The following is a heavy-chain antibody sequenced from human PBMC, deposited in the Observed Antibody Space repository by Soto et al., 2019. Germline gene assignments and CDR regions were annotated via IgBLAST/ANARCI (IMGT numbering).Heavy chain of an antibody. Sequence: SLRLSCAASGFDFRAYGMHWVRQAPGKGLEWVAVILYDGSNEKYGDSVKGRFTISRDNAKTTLYLQMNSLRAEDSAVYYCATDPSAYCSRTSCYLGRFDTWGQGALVTVSS. CDR2: ILYDGSNE. V-gene: IGHV3-33*01. D-gene: IGHD2-2*01. J-gene: IGHJ5*02. CDR1: GFDFRAYG. CDR3: ATDPSAYCSRTSCYLGRFDT.